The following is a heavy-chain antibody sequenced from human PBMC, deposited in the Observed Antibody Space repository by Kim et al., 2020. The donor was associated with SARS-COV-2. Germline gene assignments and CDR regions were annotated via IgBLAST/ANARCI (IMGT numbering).Heavy chain of an antibody. CDR3: AKDTYSSSWYHPYYYYYGMDV. J-gene: IGHJ6*02. V-gene: IGHV3-30*18. Sequence: GWSLRLSCAASGFTFSSYGMHWVRQAPGKGLEWVAVISYDGSNKYYADSVKGRFTISRDNSKNTLYLQMNSLRADDTAVYYCAKDTYSSSWYHPYYYYYGMDVWGQGTTVTVSS. CDR1: GFTFSSYG. D-gene: IGHD6-13*01. CDR2: ISYDGSNK.